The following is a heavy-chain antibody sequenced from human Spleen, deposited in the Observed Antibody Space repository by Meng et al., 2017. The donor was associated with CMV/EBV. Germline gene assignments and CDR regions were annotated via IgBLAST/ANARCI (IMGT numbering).Heavy chain of an antibody. D-gene: IGHD5-18*01. CDR2: IYYGGST. V-gene: IGHV4-59*01. Sequence: GSLRLSCTVSGGSINSYYWSWIRQPPGKGLEWIGYIYYGGSTNYNPSLRSRVTISGDTSENQLSLNLSSVTAADTAVYYCARDSPAGLPPYYYGADVWGQGTTVTVSS. CDR3: ARDSPAGLPPYYYGADV. J-gene: IGHJ6*02. CDR1: GGSINSYY.